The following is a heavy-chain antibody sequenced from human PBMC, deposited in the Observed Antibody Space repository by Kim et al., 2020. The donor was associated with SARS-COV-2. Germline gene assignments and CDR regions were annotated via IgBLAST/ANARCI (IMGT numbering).Heavy chain of an antibody. CDR3: TIPFAYLAAAGTDPTNWFDP. J-gene: IGHJ5*02. D-gene: IGHD6-13*01. CDR1: GFTFSNAW. CDR2: IKSKTDGGTT. Sequence: GGSLRLSCAASGFTFSNAWMSWVRQAPGKGLEWVGRIKSKTDGGTTDYAAPVKGRFTISRDDSKNTLYLQMNSLKTEDTAVYYCTIPFAYLAAAGTDPTNWFDPWGQGTLVTVSS. V-gene: IGHV3-15*01.